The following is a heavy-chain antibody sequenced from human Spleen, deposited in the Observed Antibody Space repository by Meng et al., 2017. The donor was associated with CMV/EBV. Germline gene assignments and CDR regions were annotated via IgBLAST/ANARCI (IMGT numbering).Heavy chain of an antibody. CDR1: GYTFTGYY. Sequence: RVEVGAGVKKPGAPGKVSCKASGYTFTGYYMNWVRQAPGQGLEWMGIINPSGGSTSYAQKFQGRVTMTRDTSTSTVYMELSSLRSEDTAVYYCARSYWTRTTVTQGVFDYWGQGTLVTVSS. CDR3: ARSYWTRTTVTQGVFDY. CDR2: INPSGGST. V-gene: IGHV1-46*01. D-gene: IGHD4-11*01. J-gene: IGHJ4*02.